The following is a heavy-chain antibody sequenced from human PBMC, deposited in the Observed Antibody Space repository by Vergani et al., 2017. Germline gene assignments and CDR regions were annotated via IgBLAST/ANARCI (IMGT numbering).Heavy chain of an antibody. Sequence: QVQLQESGPGLVKPPGTLSLTCAVSGYSISRNNCWTLVRQPPGKGLELIVEICHTEDTKYIPSLKSRVTVSVDESRNLFSLRLNCVSAADTAVYYCATIGDRRWGYCFDYWGQGILVTVSS. J-gene: IGHJ4*02. CDR3: ATIGDRRWGYCFDY. CDR2: ICHTEDT. CDR1: GYSISRNNC. D-gene: IGHD3-16*01. V-gene: IGHV4-4*03.